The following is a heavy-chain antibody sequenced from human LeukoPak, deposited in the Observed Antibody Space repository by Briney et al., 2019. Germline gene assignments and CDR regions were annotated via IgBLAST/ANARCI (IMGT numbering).Heavy chain of an antibody. Sequence: GALVKVSCKASGYTFICYYMHWVGQAPGQGLEWMGWINVNSGGTYAHQKFQGTLSMTRHTSIGTAYMALSSLRSDDTALYFCARGTYYFDVWGQGTLVTVSS. CDR3: ARGTYYFDV. D-gene: IGHD3-22*01. CDR2: INVNSGGT. J-gene: IGHJ4*02. CDR1: GYTFICYY. V-gene: IGHV1-2*02.